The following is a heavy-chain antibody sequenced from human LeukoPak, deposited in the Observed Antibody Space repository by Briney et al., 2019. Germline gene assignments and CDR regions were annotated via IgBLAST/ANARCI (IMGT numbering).Heavy chain of an antibody. CDR3: ARGSWKSDVAYYYYYMDV. CDR1: GGTFSSYA. V-gene: IGHV1-18*01. CDR2: ISAYNGNT. J-gene: IGHJ6*03. D-gene: IGHD1-1*01. Sequence: GASVKVSCKASGGTFSSYAISWVRQAPGQGLEWMGWISAYNGNTNYAQKLQGRVTMTTDTSTSTAYMELRSLRSDDTAVYYCARGSWKSDVAYYYYYMDVWGKGTTVTVSS.